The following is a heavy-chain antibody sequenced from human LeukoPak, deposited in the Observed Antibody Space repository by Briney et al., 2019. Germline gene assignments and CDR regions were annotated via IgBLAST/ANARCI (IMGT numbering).Heavy chain of an antibody. J-gene: IGHJ4*02. CDR3: ARVGAVAISYFDY. V-gene: IGHV4-38-2*02. Sequence: TSETLSLTCSVSSYSISNGYFWGWIRQPPGKGLEWIGIIYHSGSAYYNPSLKSRVTISVDTSKNQFSLKLNSVTAADTAVYYCARVGAVAISYFDYWGQGTLVTVSS. D-gene: IGHD3-10*01. CDR2: IYHSGSA. CDR1: SYSISNGYF.